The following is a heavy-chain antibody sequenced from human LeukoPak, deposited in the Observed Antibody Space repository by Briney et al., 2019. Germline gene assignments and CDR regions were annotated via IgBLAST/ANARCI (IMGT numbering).Heavy chain of an antibody. CDR2: ISSSGST. V-gene: IGHV4-39*07. CDR3: ARGPYSYDSSGAFDI. Sequence: SETLPLTCTVSGGSISSSSYYWGWIRQPPGKGLEWIGRISSSGSTNYNPSLKSRVTISVDTSKNQFSLKLSSVTAADTAVYFCARGPYSYDSSGAFDIWGQGTMVTVSS. CDR1: GGSISSSSYY. D-gene: IGHD3-22*01. J-gene: IGHJ3*02.